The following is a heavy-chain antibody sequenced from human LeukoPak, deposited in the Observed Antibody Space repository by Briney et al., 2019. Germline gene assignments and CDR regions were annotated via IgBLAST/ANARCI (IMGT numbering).Heavy chain of an antibody. J-gene: IGHJ4*02. D-gene: IGHD3-22*01. CDR3: AKDPYYYDRGYFDY. CDR1: GFTFSSYG. V-gene: IGHV3-30*02. Sequence: GALRLSCAASGFTFSSYGMHWVRQAPGKGLEWVAFIRYDGSNKYYADSVKGRFTISRDNSKNTLYLQMNSLRAEDTAVYYCAKDPYYYDRGYFDYWGQGTLVTVSS. CDR2: IRYDGSNK.